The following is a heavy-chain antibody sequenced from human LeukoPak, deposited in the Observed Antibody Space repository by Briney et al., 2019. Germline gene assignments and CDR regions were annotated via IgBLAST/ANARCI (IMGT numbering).Heavy chain of an antibody. Sequence: PGGSLRLSCAASGFTFSSYWMSWVRQAPGKGLEWVANINKDGSEKYYLHSVRGRFTISRDNAKNSLYLQMHSLRVEDTAVYYCAREFVVGIAEYFHHWGQGTLVTVSS. CDR1: GFTFSSYW. D-gene: IGHD6-19*01. CDR3: AREFVVGIAEYFHH. V-gene: IGHV3-7*01. CDR2: INKDGSEK. J-gene: IGHJ1*01.